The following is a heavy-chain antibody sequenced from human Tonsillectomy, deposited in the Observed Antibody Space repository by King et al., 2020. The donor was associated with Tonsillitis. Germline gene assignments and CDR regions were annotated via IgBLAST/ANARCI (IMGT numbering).Heavy chain of an antibody. CDR1: GFIFTSYN. CDR3: ARDLRGVSRPYGMGV. J-gene: IGHJ6*02. V-gene: IGHV3-30*02. Sequence: VQLVESGGGVVQPGGSLRLSCTASGFIFTSYNMHWVRQAPGKGLEWVAFIWNDGTVKYYADSVKGRFSISRDNGKNTLNLHMNGLRPDDTAVYYCARDLRGVSRPYGMGVWGRGTTGIVSS. D-gene: IGHD3-10*01. CDR2: IWNDGTVK.